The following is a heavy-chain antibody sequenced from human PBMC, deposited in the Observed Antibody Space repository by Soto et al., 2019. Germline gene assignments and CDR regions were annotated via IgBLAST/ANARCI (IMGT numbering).Heavy chain of an antibody. D-gene: IGHD2-2*01. CDR1: GFAFNNYG. J-gene: IGHJ4*02. Sequence: GGSLRLSCTVSGFAFNNYGINWVRQAPGKGLEWVSSISKSDYTYYSDSVKGRFAISRDNAKSSASLQMNTLRVEDTAVYYCAREDSIIIPAVSDFWGQGTLVTVS. V-gene: IGHV3-21*01. CDR2: ISKSDYT. CDR3: AREDSIIIPAVSDF.